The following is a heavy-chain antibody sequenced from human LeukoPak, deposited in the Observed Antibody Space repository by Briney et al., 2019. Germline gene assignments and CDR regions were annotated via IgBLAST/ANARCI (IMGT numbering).Heavy chain of an antibody. CDR2: INHSGST. CDR1: GGSFSGYY. V-gene: IGHV4-34*01. J-gene: IGHJ6*03. CDR3: ARGRYCTSTSCYTVWSVNYYYYMDV. Sequence: PSETLSLTCAVYGGSFSGYYWSWLRQPPGKGLEWIGEINHSGSTNYNPSIKSRVTISVDTSKNQFSLKLSSVTAADTAVYYCARGRYCTSTSCYTVWSVNYYYYMDVWGKGTTVTVSS. D-gene: IGHD2-2*02.